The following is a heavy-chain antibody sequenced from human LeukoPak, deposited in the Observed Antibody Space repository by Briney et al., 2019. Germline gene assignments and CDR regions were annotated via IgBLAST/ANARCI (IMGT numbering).Heavy chain of an antibody. CDR3: ARDLLRYFDWLHPYYFDY. V-gene: IGHV4-39*07. CDR1: GGSISSSSYY. D-gene: IGHD3-9*01. Sequence: SSETLSLTCTVSGGSISSSSYYWGWIRQPPGKGLEWIGSIYYSGSTYYNPSLKSRVTISVDTSKNQFSLKLSSVTAADTAVYYCARDLLRYFDWLHPYYFDYWGQGTLVTVSS. J-gene: IGHJ4*02. CDR2: IYYSGST.